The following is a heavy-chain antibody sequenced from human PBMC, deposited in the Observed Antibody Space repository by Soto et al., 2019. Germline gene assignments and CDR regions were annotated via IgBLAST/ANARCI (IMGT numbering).Heavy chain of an antibody. D-gene: IGHD3-3*01. Sequence: SVKVSCKASGGTFSSYAISWVRQAPGQGLEWMGGIIPIFGTANYAQKFQGRVTITADESTSTAYMELSSLRSEDTAVYYCARGPRFFGVVITPYYYYKGRDVWGQGTTATVS. CDR1: GGTFSSYA. CDR2: IIPIFGTA. V-gene: IGHV1-69*13. CDR3: ARGPRFFGVVITPYYYYKGRDV. J-gene: IGHJ6*02.